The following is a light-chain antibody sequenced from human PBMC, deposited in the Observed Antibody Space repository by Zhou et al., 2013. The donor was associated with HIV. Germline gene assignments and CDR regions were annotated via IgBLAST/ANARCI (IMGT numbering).Light chain of an antibody. V-gene: IGKV1-39*01. J-gene: IGKJ5*01. CDR2: AAS. CDR3: QQLHDSSLIT. Sequence: DIQMTQSPSSLSASVGDRVTITCRASQTISSYLNWYQQKPGKAPELLIYAASSLQTGVPSRFSGNGSGTEFTLTISSLQPEDFATYYCQQLHDSSLITFGQGTRVDFK. CDR1: QTISSY.